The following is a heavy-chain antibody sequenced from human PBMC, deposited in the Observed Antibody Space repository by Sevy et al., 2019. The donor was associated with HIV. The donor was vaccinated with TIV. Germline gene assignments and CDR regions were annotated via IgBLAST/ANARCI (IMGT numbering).Heavy chain of an antibody. V-gene: IGHV3-48*04. J-gene: IGHJ6*01. CDR3: ARRGCNGGNCYSDYYYGVDV. CDR2: ISGDRGKI. D-gene: IGHD2-15*01. CDR1: EFTFWSFG. Sequence: GGSLRLSCAASEFTFWSFGVNWVRQAPGKGLEWLGYISGDRGKIFYADSVKGRFSIFRDNARNSLYLQMRSLRVEDTAVYYCARRGCNGGNCYSDYYYGVDVWGQGTTVTVSS.